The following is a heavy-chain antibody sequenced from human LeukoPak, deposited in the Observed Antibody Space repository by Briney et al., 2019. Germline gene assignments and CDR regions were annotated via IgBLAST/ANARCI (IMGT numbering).Heavy chain of an antibody. Sequence: SETLSLTCTVSGGSISSYYWSWIRQPPGKGLEWIGYIYYSGSTNYNPSLKSRVTISVDTSKNQFSLKLSSVTAADTAVYYCARGYDILTGYYSFDYWGQGTLVTVSS. D-gene: IGHD3-9*01. CDR2: IYYSGST. CDR1: GGSISSYY. CDR3: ARGYDILTGYYSFDY. V-gene: IGHV4-59*01. J-gene: IGHJ4*02.